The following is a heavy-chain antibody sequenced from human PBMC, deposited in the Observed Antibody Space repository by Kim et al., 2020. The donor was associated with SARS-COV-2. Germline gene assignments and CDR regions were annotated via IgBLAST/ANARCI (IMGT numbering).Heavy chain of an antibody. Sequence: GGSLRLSCAASGFTLNGYWMSWVRQAPGKGLEWVANINQDGSQKHYVDSVKGRFTISRDNAENSLDLQMNSLRTEDTAVYYCVRCRDGYLNYWGQGTLVTVSS. CDR1: GFTLNGYW. CDR3: VRCRDGYLNY. D-gene: IGHD3-22*01. CDR2: INQDGSQK. V-gene: IGHV3-7*03. J-gene: IGHJ4*02.